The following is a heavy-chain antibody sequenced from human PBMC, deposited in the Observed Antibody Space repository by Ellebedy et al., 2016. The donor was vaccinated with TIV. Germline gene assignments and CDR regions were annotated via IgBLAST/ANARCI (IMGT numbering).Heavy chain of an antibody. CDR3: AGGAHSSGYNYYYYGMDV. CDR2: INSDGSST. J-gene: IGHJ6*02. D-gene: IGHD3-22*01. Sequence: GESLKISCAASGFTFSSYWMHWVRQAPGKGLVWVSRINSDGSSTSYADSVKGRFTISRDNAKNTLYLQMNSLRAEDTAVYYCAGGAHSSGYNYYYYGMDVWGQGTTVTVSS. V-gene: IGHV3-74*01. CDR1: GFTFSSYW.